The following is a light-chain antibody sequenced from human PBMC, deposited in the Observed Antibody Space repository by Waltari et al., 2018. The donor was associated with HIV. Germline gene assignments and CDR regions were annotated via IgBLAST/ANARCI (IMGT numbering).Light chain of an antibody. CDR3: SSYTTSSTLVV. Sequence: QSALTQPASVSGSPGQSITISCTGTSSDVGVYDYVSWYQRHPGKAPKLMIFEVSYRPSGVSRRVSGSKSGNTASLTISGLRAEDEADYYCSSYTTSSTLVVFGGGTRLTVL. CDR2: EVS. J-gene: IGLJ3*02. V-gene: IGLV2-14*01. CDR1: SSDVGVYDY.